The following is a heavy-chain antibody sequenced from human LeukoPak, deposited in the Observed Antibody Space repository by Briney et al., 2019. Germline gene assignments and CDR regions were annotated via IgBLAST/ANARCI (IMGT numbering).Heavy chain of an antibody. V-gene: IGHV3-23*01. CDR2: ISGSGGST. CDR3: ARGRGSGHKENWFDP. Sequence: PGGSLRLSCAASGFTFSSYAMSWVRQAPGKGLEWVSAISGSGGSTYYADSVKGRFTISRDNSKNTLYLQMNSLRAEDTAVYYCARGRGSGHKENWFDPWGQGTLVTVSS. J-gene: IGHJ5*02. D-gene: IGHD6-19*01. CDR1: GFTFSSYA.